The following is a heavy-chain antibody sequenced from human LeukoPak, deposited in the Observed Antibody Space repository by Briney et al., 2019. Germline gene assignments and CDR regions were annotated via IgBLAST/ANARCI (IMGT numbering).Heavy chain of an antibody. Sequence: SETLSLTCTVSGGSISSSSYYWGWIGQPPGKGLEWIGSIYYSGSTYYNPSLKSRVTISVDTSKNQFSLKLSSVTAADTAVYYCASRNYYDSSGYGFDYWGQGTLVTVSS. CDR2: IYYSGST. D-gene: IGHD3-22*01. V-gene: IGHV4-39*01. CDR3: ASRNYYDSSGYGFDY. CDR1: GGSISSSSYY. J-gene: IGHJ4*02.